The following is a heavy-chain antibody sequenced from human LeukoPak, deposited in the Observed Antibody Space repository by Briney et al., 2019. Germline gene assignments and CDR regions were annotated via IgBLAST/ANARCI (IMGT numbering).Heavy chain of an antibody. V-gene: IGHV4-59*08. CDR3: ARHRNDDYVYYYYYMDV. CDR2: IYYSGST. CDR1: GGSISSYY. Sequence: PSETLSLTCTVSGGSISSYYWSWIRQPPGKGLEWIGYIYYSGSTNYNPSLKSRVTISVGTSKNQFSLKLSSVTAADTAVYYCARHRNDDYVYYYYYMDVWGKGTTVTVSS. J-gene: IGHJ6*03. D-gene: IGHD4-17*01.